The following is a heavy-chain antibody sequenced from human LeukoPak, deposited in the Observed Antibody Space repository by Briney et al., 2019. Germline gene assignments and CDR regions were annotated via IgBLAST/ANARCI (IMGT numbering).Heavy chain of an antibody. D-gene: IGHD5-18*01. J-gene: IGHJ4*02. Sequence: RTGGSLRLSCAASGFTFSSYSMNWVRQAPGKGLEWLSYISTTGDVIRYAESVKGRFTISRDNAKNTLYLQMNSLTAEDTAFYYCARTWIQSVPGDYWGQGTLVTVSS. CDR2: ISTTGDVI. CDR3: ARTWIQSVPGDY. CDR1: GFTFSSYS. V-gene: IGHV3-21*04.